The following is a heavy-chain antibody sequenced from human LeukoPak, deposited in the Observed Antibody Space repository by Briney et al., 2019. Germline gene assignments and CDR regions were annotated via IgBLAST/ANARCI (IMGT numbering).Heavy chain of an antibody. CDR1: GFSFSTSG. Sequence: PGRSLRLSCEASGFSFSTSGVHWVRQAPGKGLEWMAVISKDARKNHYADSVKGRFTISRDNSKSTLFLQMNSLRPEDTAIYYCARDLLNYGSAYYDVGIFDSWGQGTLVTVSS. CDR2: ISKDARKN. J-gene: IGHJ4*02. CDR3: ARDLLNYGSAYYDVGIFDS. D-gene: IGHD3-10*01. V-gene: IGHV3-30*04.